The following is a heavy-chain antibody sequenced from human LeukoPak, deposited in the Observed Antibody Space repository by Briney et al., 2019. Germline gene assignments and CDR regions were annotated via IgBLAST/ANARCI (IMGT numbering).Heavy chain of an antibody. CDR3: AREGIVVALFDY. D-gene: IGHD3-22*01. V-gene: IGHV1-46*01. CDR1: GYTFTNYY. CDR2: FNPSGGST. Sequence: ASVKVCCKASGYTFTNYYMHWVRQAPGQGLEWLGIFNPSGGSTNYAQKFQGRVTMTRDTSTSTVYMELSSLRSEDTAIYYCAREGIVVALFDYWGQGTLVTVSS. J-gene: IGHJ4*02.